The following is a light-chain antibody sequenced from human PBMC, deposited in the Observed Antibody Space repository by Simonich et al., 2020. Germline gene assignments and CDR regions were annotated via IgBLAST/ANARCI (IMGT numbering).Light chain of an antibody. Sequence: DIVMTQTPISLSVTPGQQASISCKSSQRLLHSDGKTHLYWYLQKPGQYPQLLIYEVSYRFSGVPDRFSGSGSGTDFTLKISRVEAEYVGVYYCMQSIQLPITFGQGTRLEIK. J-gene: IGKJ5*01. CDR3: MQSIQLPIT. CDR2: EVS. CDR1: QRLLHSDGKTH. V-gene: IGKV2D-29*02.